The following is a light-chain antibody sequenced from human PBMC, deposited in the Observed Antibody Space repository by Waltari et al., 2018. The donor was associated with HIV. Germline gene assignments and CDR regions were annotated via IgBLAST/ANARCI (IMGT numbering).Light chain of an antibody. J-gene: IGLJ3*02. CDR1: SSNIGSNY. CDR3: ATWDDSLSGWV. CDR2: RNN. Sequence: QSVLPQPPSASGTPGQRVTFSCSGSSSNIGSNYVFWYQQFPGTAPKLLIYRNNQRPSGVPDRFSGSKSGTSASLAISGLRSEDEADYYCATWDDSLSGWVFGGGTKLTVL. V-gene: IGLV1-47*01.